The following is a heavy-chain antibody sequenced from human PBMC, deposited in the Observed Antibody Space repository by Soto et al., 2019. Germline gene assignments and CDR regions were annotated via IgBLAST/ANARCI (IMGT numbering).Heavy chain of an antibody. Sequence: QLQLQESGPGLVKPSETLSLTCTVSGGSISSSSYYWGWIRQPPGKGLEWIGRTHYSGSTYYNPSVKGRLTTSGDASKIQFHPKLSSVTAADTAVYSCARLGTGDYVWGSYRFGPQPDYWGQGTLVTVSS. V-gene: IGHV4-39*01. D-gene: IGHD3-16*02. J-gene: IGHJ4*02. CDR3: ARLGTGDYVWGSYRFGPQPDY. CDR2: THYSGST. CDR1: GGSISSSSYY.